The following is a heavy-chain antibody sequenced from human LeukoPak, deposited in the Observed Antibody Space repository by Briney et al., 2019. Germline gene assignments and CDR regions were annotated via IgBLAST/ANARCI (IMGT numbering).Heavy chain of an antibody. V-gene: IGHV3-21*01. CDR1: GFTFSSYS. Sequence: GGSLRLSGAASGFTFSSYSMNWVRQAPGKGLEWVSSISSSSSYIYYADSVKGRFTISRDNAKNSLYLQMNSLRAEDTAVYYCARGPPRNPFDYWGQGTLVTVSS. J-gene: IGHJ4*02. CDR2: ISSSSSYI. CDR3: ARGPPRNPFDY.